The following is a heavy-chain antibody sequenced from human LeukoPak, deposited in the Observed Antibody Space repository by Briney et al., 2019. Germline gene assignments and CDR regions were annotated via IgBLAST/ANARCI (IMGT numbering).Heavy chain of an antibody. CDR2: VSSDGSR. J-gene: IGHJ4*02. D-gene: IGHD3-3*01. CDR1: GVSFSTTW. V-gene: IGHV3-74*01. Sequence: GGSLRLSCAASGVSFSTTWMHWVRQAPGKGLMWVSHVSSDGSRTYADSVKGRFTVSRDNNKDMVYMQMSSLRAEDTAVYYCATNMYYDFWSGYYNDYWGQGTLVTVSS. CDR3: ATNMYYDFWSGYYNDY.